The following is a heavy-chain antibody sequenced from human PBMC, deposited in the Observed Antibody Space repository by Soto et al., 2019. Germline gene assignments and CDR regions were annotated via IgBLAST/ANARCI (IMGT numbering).Heavy chain of an antibody. CDR2: ISSSGSTI. V-gene: IGHV3-11*01. CDR1: GFTFSDYY. J-gene: IGHJ6*03. CDR3: ARVTIGTHSDYYYYYMDV. D-gene: IGHD1-1*01. Sequence: GSLRLSCAASGFTFSDYYMSWIRQAPGKGLEWVSYISSSGSTIYYADSVKGRFTISRDNAKNSLYLQMNSLRAEDTAVYYCARVTIGTHSDYYYYYMDVPGKGTTVTGSS.